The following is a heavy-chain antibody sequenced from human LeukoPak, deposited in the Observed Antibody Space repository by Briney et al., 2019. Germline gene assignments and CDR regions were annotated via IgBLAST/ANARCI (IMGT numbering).Heavy chain of an antibody. CDR1: GGTFSSYA. Sequence: SVKVSCKASGGTFSSYAISWVRQAPGQGLEWMGRIIPILGIANYAQKFQGRVTITADKSTSTAYMELSSLRSEDTAVYYCAKGDSYNSADFLDQWGQGTLVTVSS. CDR3: AKGDSYNSADFLDQ. D-gene: IGHD5-24*01. CDR2: IIPILGIA. V-gene: IGHV1-69*04. J-gene: IGHJ4*02.